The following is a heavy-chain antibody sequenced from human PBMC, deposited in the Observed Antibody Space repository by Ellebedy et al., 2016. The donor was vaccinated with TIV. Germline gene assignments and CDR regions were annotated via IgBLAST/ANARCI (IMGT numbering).Heavy chain of an antibody. V-gene: IGHV3-23*01. CDR1: GFMFADYA. Sequence: GESLKISCAASGFMFADYAMHWVRQAPGKGLEWVSGISDNGGSTYYADSVEGRFTISRDNSKNTLYLQMNNLRVEDTALYYCTKDSGWEHEYWGQGTLVTISS. J-gene: IGHJ4*02. CDR2: ISDNGGST. CDR3: TKDSGWEHEY. D-gene: IGHD3-10*01.